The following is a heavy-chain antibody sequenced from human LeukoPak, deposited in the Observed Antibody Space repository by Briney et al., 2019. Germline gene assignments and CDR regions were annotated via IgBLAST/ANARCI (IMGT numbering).Heavy chain of an antibody. V-gene: IGHV1-8*01. CDR2: MNPNSGNT. CDR1: GYTFTSYD. CDR3: ATVDYYGSGSYQD. D-gene: IGHD3-10*01. J-gene: IGHJ4*02. Sequence: ASVKVSCKASGYTFTSYDINWVRQATGQGLEWMGWMNPNSGNTGYAQKFQGRVTMTEDTSTDTAYMELSSLRSEDTAVYYCATVDYYGSGSYQDWGQGTLVTVSS.